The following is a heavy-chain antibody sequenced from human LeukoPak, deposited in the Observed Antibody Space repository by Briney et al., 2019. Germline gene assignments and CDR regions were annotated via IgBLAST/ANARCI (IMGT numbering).Heavy chain of an antibody. V-gene: IGHV3-30*10. D-gene: IGHD2-21*02. Sequence: GGSLRLSCAASGFTFSSFAMHWVRQAPGKGLEWVAVMSSDGRKEYYTDSVGGRFTISRDNSQSTLFLQMSSLRPEDTAVYYCSRDGDVTGETFDYWGQGTLVTVSS. CDR2: MSSDGRKE. CDR3: SRDGDVTGETFDY. J-gene: IGHJ4*02. CDR1: GFTFSSFA.